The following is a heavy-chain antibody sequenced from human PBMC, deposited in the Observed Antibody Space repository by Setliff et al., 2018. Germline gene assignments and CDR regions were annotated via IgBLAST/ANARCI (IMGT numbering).Heavy chain of an antibody. CDR3: ARGGDYCGGECYIPPPDSY. D-gene: IGHD2-21*01. V-gene: IGHV3-30*04. CDR2: ISWDGTKT. Sequence: TGGSLRLSCVASGYTFSSYAIHWVRQAPGKGLEWVALISWDGTKTSYADSVRGRFTISRDISKNTLYLQMNSLRPEDTAVYYCARGGDYCGGECYIPPPDSYWGQGTLVTVS. J-gene: IGHJ4*02. CDR1: GYTFSSYA.